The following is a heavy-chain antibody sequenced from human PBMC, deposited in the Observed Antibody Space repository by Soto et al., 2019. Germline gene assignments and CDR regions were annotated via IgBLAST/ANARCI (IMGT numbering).Heavy chain of an antibody. Sequence: QVQLVQSGAEVKKPGASVKVSCKASGYTFSSYAMHWVRQAPGQRLEWMGWINAGNGNTKYSQKLQGRVTVTRDTSASTAYRELSSLRSEDTAVYYCARASSWFVTDYWGQGTLVTVSS. CDR3: ARASSWFVTDY. V-gene: IGHV1-3*01. D-gene: IGHD6-13*01. J-gene: IGHJ4*02. CDR2: INAGNGNT. CDR1: GYTFSSYA.